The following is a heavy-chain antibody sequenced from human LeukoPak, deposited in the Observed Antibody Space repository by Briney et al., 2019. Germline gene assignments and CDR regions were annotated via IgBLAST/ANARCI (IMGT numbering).Heavy chain of an antibody. CDR1: GDSVSSNSAT. J-gene: IGHJ4*02. D-gene: IGHD1-1*01. V-gene: IGHV6-1*01. Sequence: SQTLSLTCAISGDSVSSNSATWSWIRQSPSRGLEWLGRTYYRSKWYNDYAVSVRSRITFNPDTSKNQFSLQLNSVTPEDTAVYYCTRVNTNVGYFDYWGQGILDTVSS. CDR2: TYYRSKWYN. CDR3: TRVNTNVGYFDY.